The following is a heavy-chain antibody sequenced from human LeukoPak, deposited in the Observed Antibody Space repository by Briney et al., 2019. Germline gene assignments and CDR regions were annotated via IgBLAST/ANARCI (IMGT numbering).Heavy chain of an antibody. CDR2: INSDGSST. CDR1: GFTFSSYW. Sequence: GGSLRLSCAASGFTFSSYWMHWVRQAPGKGLVWVSRINSDGSSTSYADSEKGRFTISRDNAKNSLYLQMNSLRAEDTAVYYCARGPYYYGSGSYYNNHDWFDPWGQGTLVTVSS. V-gene: IGHV3-74*01. J-gene: IGHJ5*02. CDR3: ARGPYYYGSGSYYNNHDWFDP. D-gene: IGHD3-10*01.